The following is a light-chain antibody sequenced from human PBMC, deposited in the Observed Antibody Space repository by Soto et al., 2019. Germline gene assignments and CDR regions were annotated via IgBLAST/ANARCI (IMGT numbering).Light chain of an antibody. Sequence: ASKMTQSPSSRTTTVGDRVTITCLANPEIGNELGWFQQKPGKAPELLIYAAYNLQSGVPSRFSGSRSGTDFTLTISSLQPEDFATYYCLQDYNYAWTFGQGT. CDR3: LQDYNYAWT. J-gene: IGKJ1*01. V-gene: IGKV1-6*01. CDR2: AAY. CDR1: PEIGNE.